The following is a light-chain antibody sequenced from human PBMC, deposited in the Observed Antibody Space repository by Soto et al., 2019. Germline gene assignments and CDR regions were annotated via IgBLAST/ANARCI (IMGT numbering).Light chain of an antibody. CDR3: SSYRAYRTLEV. J-gene: IGLJ1*01. CDR1: NTEFGGYNY. CDR2: DVT. V-gene: IGLV2-14*03. Sequence: SVLTQPDSVSAALGGLLTISCPGTNTEFGGYNYVSWYQQHPGKAPKLVIYDVTSRPSGIPNRFSGSKSGFTASLTISGLQAEDDAHYFCSSYRAYRTLEVFGTGTKVTVL.